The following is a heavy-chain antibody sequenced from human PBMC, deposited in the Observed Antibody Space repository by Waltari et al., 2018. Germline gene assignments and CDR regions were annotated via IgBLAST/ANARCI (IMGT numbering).Heavy chain of an antibody. J-gene: IGHJ3*01. V-gene: IGHV4-59*01. CDR1: GCSISSYY. D-gene: IGHD3-3*01. Sequence: VQLQESGAGLVKPSEPLFLTCTVSGCSISSYYWSWIRPPPGKGLEWVGYIYYTGRTNYNPSLKSRVTISVDTSKNQFSLKLTSVTAADSAVYYCARETADFWSGYYPRLDVWGQGTTVTVSS. CDR2: IYYTGRT. CDR3: ARETADFWSGYYPRLDV.